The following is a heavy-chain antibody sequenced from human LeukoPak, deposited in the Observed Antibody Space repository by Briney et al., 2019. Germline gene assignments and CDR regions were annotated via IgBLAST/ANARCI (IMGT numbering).Heavy chain of an antibody. Sequence: GGSLRLSCAASGFPYSGSGMHWVRQGPGKGLEWVAVVWYDGSHQYYADSVKGRFTISRDNSKNTVDLQMNSLRVEDTAVYFCAKDKDTPATAQPQRGYFESWGQGTLVTVSS. CDR1: GFPYSGSG. CDR2: VWYDGSHQ. J-gene: IGHJ4*02. V-gene: IGHV3-33*06. D-gene: IGHD2-21*02. CDR3: AKDKDTPATAQPQRGYFES.